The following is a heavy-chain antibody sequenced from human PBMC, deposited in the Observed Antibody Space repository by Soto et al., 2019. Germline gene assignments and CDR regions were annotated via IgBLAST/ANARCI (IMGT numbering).Heavy chain of an antibody. CDR1: GGSISSGGYY. CDR3: ARERQQLVPGAFDI. V-gene: IGHV4-31*03. D-gene: IGHD6-13*01. J-gene: IGHJ3*02. CDR2: IYYSGST. Sequence: QVQLQESGPGLVKPSQTLSLICTVSGGSISSGGYYWSWIRQHPGKGLEWIGYIYYSGSTYYNPSLKSRVNISVDTSKNQFSLKLSSVTAADTAVYYCARERQQLVPGAFDIWGQGTMVTVSS.